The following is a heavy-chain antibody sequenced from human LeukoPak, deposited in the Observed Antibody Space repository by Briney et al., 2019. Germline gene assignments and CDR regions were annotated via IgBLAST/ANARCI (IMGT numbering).Heavy chain of an antibody. J-gene: IGHJ4*02. CDR2: IIPILGIA. Sequence: ASVKVSCKASGGTFSSYAISWVRQAPGQGLEWMGRIIPILGIANYAQKFQGRVTITADKSTSTAYMELSSLRSEDTAVYYCAREGKTTVTTLDYWGQGTLVTVSS. CDR1: GGTFSSYA. CDR3: AREGKTTVTTLDY. V-gene: IGHV1-69*04. D-gene: IGHD4-17*01.